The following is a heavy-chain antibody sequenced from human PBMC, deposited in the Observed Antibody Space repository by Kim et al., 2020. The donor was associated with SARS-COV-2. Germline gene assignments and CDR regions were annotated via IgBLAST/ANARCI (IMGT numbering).Heavy chain of an antibody. J-gene: IGHJ1*01. CDR3: ARDNRGGYEGKYFQH. V-gene: IGHV4-4*02. Sequence: PSLKSQVTISVDKSKNQFSLKLSSVTAADTAVYYCARDNRGGYEGKYFQHWGQGTLVTVSS. D-gene: IGHD5-12*01.